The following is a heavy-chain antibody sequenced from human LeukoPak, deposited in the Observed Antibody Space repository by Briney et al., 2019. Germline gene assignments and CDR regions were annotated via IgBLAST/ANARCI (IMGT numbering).Heavy chain of an antibody. CDR2: IYYSGST. D-gene: IGHD4-17*01. V-gene: IGHV4-59*01. Sequence: PSETLSLTCAVYGVSSNRNDWSWIRQPPGKGLEWIGYIYYSGSTNYNPSLKSRVTISVDTSKNQFSLKLSSVTAADTAVYYCARGWLPDYGVDYWGQGTLVTVSS. CDR3: ARGWLPDYGVDY. J-gene: IGHJ4*02. CDR1: GVSSNRND.